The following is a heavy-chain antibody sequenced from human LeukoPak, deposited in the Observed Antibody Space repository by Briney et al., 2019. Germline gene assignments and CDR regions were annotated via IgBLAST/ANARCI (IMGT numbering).Heavy chain of an antibody. Sequence: QTGGSLRLSCAASGFTFNTYAIYWVRQAPGKGLEWVSGICGSGGCTYYADSVKGRFTISRDNSKNTVYLRMNSLTADDTAIYYCAKTTVGYSSGRYPGWPADCWGQGTLVTVSS. D-gene: IGHD6-19*01. CDR1: GFTFNTYA. V-gene: IGHV3-23*01. CDR2: ICGSGGCT. CDR3: AKTTVGYSSGRYPGWPADC. J-gene: IGHJ4*02.